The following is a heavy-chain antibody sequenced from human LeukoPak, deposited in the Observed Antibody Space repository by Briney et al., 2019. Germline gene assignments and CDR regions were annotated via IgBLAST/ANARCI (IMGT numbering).Heavy chain of an antibody. Sequence: SETLSLTCTVSGGSISSYYWSWIRQPPGKGLEWIGYIYYSGSTNYNPSLKSRVTISVDRSKNQFSLKLSSVTAADTAVYYCARGANYGDYADDAFDIWGQGTMVTVSS. CDR2: IYYSGST. CDR3: ARGANYGDYADDAFDI. D-gene: IGHD4-17*01. CDR1: GGSISSYY. V-gene: IGHV4-59*12. J-gene: IGHJ3*02.